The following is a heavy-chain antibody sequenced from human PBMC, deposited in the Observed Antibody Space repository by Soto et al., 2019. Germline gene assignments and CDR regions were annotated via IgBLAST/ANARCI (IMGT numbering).Heavy chain of an antibody. V-gene: IGHV3-48*02. CDR3: VRDDRWAFDF. CDR2: ISNGSGSI. Sequence: EVHLVESGGGLVQPGGSLRVSCAASGFTFSNYAMNWVRQAPGKGLEWVSYISNGSGSIFYADSVKGRFTISRDDAKNSLYLQMNTLRDEDTAVYYCVRDDRWAFDFWGQGTMVTVSS. J-gene: IGHJ3*01. CDR1: GFTFSNYA. D-gene: IGHD3-22*01.